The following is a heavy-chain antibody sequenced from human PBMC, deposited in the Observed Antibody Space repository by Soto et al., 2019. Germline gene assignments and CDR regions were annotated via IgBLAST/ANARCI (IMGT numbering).Heavy chain of an antibody. D-gene: IGHD6-6*01. J-gene: IGHJ4*02. CDR1: GFIFSSDW. CDR2: INTDGSDT. CDR3: VRDRPGPKHYFDY. V-gene: IGHV3-74*01. Sequence: GGSLRLSCAASGFIFSSDWMHWIRQAPGKGLVWVSRINTDGSDTSYADSVEGRFTISRDNAKNTVYLQMNSLRAEDTAIYYCVRDRPGPKHYFDYWGQGNMVTVSS.